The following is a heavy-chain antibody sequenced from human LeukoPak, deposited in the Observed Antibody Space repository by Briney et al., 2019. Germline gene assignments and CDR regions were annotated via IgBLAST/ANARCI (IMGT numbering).Heavy chain of an antibody. V-gene: IGHV3-7*01. D-gene: IGHD3-3*01. Sequence: QTGGPLRLSCAASGFTFSSYWLSWFRKAPGKGREGVSNIKQDGSEKYYVDSVKGRFTISRDNAKNSLYLQMNSPRAEDTAVYYCARVFRPSLTVFIIRGAFDIWGQGTMVTVSS. CDR2: IKQDGSEK. CDR3: ARVFRPSLTVFIIRGAFDI. CDR1: GFTFSSYW. J-gene: IGHJ3*02.